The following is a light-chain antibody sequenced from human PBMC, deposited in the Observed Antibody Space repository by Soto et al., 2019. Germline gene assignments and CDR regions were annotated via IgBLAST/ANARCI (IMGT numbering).Light chain of an antibody. V-gene: IGKV3-20*01. CDR3: QQYGSSVT. J-gene: IGKJ5*01. Sequence: EIVLTQSPGTLSVSSGEGATLSCRASQFVTSGHLAWYQQKPGQAPRLLIYDASTRATGIPDRFSGSGSGTDFSLTISRLEPEDFAVYYCQQYGSSVTVGQGTRLEIK. CDR2: DAS. CDR1: QFVTSGH.